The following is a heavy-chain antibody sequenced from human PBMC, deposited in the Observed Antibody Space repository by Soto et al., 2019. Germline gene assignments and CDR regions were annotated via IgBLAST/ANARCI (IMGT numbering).Heavy chain of an antibody. CDR2: IIPIFGTA. V-gene: IGHV1-69*13. CDR3: ARGPSGYYYFDY. Sequence: SVKVSCKASVCTFSSYAISWVRQAPGQGLEWMGGIIPIFGTANYAQKFQGRVTITADESTSTAYMELSSLRSEDTAVYYCARGPSGYYYFDYWGQGTLVTVSS. J-gene: IGHJ4*02. CDR1: VCTFSSYA. D-gene: IGHD3-22*01.